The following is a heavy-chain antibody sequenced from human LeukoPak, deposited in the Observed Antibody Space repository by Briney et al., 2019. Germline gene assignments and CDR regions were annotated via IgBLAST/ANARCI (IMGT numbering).Heavy chain of an antibody. Sequence: GASVKVSCKASGHTFTSYYMHWVRQAPGQGLEWMGIINPSGGSTSYAQKFQGRVTMTRDTSTSTVYMELSSLRSEDTAVYYCARGSPRGYSYGYPYDYWGQGTLVTVSS. J-gene: IGHJ4*02. D-gene: IGHD5-18*01. CDR2: INPSGGST. V-gene: IGHV1-46*01. CDR3: ARGSPRGYSYGYPYDY. CDR1: GHTFTSYY.